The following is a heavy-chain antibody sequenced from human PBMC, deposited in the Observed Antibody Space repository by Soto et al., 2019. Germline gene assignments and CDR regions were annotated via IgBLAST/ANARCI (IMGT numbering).Heavy chain of an antibody. D-gene: IGHD2-15*01. Sequence: ASVKVSCKASGYTFTSYAMHWVRQAPGQGLEWMGWINAGNGNTKYSQKFQGRVTITRDTSASTAYMELSSLRSEDTAVYYCARGPNVVTPRFDPWGQGTLVTVS. CDR1: GYTFTSYA. J-gene: IGHJ5*02. CDR3: ARGPNVVTPRFDP. V-gene: IGHV1-3*01. CDR2: INAGNGNT.